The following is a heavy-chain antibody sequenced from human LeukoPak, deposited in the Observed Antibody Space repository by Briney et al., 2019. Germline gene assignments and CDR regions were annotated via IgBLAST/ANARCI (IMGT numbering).Heavy chain of an antibody. CDR1: WYSFTSYW. D-gene: IGHD5-18*01. J-gene: IGHJ4*02. Sequence: GESLRISCKGSWYSFTSYWISWGRQMPGKGLEWMGNIDPSDSYTNYSPSFQGHVTISADKSISTAYLKWSSLKASDIAMYYCARHVPQSGYPRHLDYWGQGTLVTVSS. CDR3: ARHVPQSGYPRHLDY. V-gene: IGHV5-10-1*01. CDR2: IDPSDSYT.